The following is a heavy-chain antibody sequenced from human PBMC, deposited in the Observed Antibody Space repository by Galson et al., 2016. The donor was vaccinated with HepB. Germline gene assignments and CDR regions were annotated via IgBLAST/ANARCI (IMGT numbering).Heavy chain of an antibody. V-gene: IGHV4-4*02. CDR1: GASINDSNW. Sequence: ETLSLTCAVSGASINDSNWWTWVRQVPGKGLEWIGEIFHTGTSNNNPFPNRRFTLSVDKSRNQFSLNLTSVTAADTAVYYCARATVIPGARMVFDSWGQGTLVTVSS. D-gene: IGHD1-26*01. CDR2: IFHTGTS. J-gene: IGHJ5*01. CDR3: ARATVIPGARMVFDS.